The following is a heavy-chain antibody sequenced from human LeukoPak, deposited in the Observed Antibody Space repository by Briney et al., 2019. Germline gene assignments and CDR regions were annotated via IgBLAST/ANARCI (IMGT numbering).Heavy chain of an antibody. V-gene: IGHV4-59*01. CDR3: ARVDSSCWPYYFDY. Sequence: SETLSLTCTVSGGSISSYFWSWIRQPPGKGLEWIGFIYYSRRTNFNPSLKSRVTISVDPSRNQFSLKLSSVPAADTAVYYCARVDSSCWPYYFDYWGQGTLVTVSS. CDR2: IYYSRRT. D-gene: IGHD6-19*01. J-gene: IGHJ4*02. CDR1: GGSISSYF.